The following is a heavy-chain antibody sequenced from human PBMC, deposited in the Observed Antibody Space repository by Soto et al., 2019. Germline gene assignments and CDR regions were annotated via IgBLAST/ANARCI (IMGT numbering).Heavy chain of an antibody. Sequence: ASVKDSCKVSGYTLTELSMHWVRQAPGKGLEWMGGFNPDDGTANYAQKFQGRVTITADESRSTAYMELSSLRSEDTAVYYCAKEMATIGFHAFDIWGQGTVVT. CDR2: FNPDDGTA. J-gene: IGHJ3*02. D-gene: IGHD5-12*01. V-gene: IGHV1-24*01. CDR3: AKEMATIGFHAFDI. CDR1: GYTLTELS.